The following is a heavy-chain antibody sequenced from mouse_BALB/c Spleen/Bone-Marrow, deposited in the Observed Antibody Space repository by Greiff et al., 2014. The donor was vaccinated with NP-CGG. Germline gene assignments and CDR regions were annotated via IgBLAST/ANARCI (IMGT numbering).Heavy chain of an antibody. CDR1: GYTFTDYN. CDR3: ARRFITTAAWFAY. CDR2: IYPYNGGT. V-gene: IGHV1S29*02. J-gene: IGHJ3*01. Sequence: EVMLVESGPELVKPGASVKISCKASGYTFTDYNMHWVQQSHGKSLEWIGYIYPYNGGTGYNQKFKSKATLTVDNSSSTAYMELRSLTSEDSAVYYCARRFITTAAWFAYWGQGTPVTVSA. D-gene: IGHD1-2*01.